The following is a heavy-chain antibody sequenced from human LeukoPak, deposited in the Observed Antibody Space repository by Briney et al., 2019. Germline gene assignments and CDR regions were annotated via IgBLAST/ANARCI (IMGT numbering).Heavy chain of an antibody. J-gene: IGHJ6*02. Sequence: GGSLRLSCAAPGFTFSGYGVHWVRQAPGKGLEWGAVIWYDGRNKNYADSVKGRFTISRNNSKNTLYLQMNSLRAEDTAVYYCARDLRMVRGSRYYYYYGMDVWGQGTTVTVSS. CDR3: ARDLRMVRGSRYYYYYGMDV. V-gene: IGHV3-33*01. CDR2: IWYDGRNK. D-gene: IGHD3-10*01. CDR1: GFTFSGYG.